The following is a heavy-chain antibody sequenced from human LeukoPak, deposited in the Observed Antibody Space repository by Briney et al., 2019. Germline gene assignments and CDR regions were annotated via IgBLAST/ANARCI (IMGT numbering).Heavy chain of an antibody. CDR1: GGSLSGYY. Sequence: PSEPLSFSCAFYGGSLSGYYWSWIRMPPGKVLEWIGEINHSGSTNYNPSLKSRVTISVDTSKNQFSLKLSSVTAADTAVYYCATAYRGVLDYWGEGTLVTVSS. D-gene: IGHD3-10*01. J-gene: IGHJ4*02. V-gene: IGHV4-34*01. CDR2: INHSGST. CDR3: ATAYRGVLDY.